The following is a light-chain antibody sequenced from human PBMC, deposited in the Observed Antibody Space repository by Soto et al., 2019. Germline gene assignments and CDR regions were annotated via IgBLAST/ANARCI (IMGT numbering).Light chain of an antibody. CDR3: CSYAGTNTYV. Sequence: SALTQPASVSGSPGQSITISCTGSSSDLGTFNLVSWYQQHPGKAPKLLIYEVNGRPSGVSNRFSGSKSGTTASLTISGLQTDDEADYFCCSYAGTNTYVFGGGTK. J-gene: IGLJ1*01. CDR1: SSDLGTFNL. CDR2: EVN. V-gene: IGLV2-23*02.